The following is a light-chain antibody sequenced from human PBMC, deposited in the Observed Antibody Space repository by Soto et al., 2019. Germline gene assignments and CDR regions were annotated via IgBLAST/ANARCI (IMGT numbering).Light chain of an antibody. Sequence: DIQMTQSPSSLSASVGDRVTITCRASQSISSYLNWYQQKPGKAPKLLIYAASSLQSGVPSRFSGSGSGTDFTITISSLQPEDFATYYCQQSCSTPFTFGPGTKVDIK. V-gene: IGKV1-39*01. CDR1: QSISSY. CDR3: QQSCSTPFT. J-gene: IGKJ3*01. CDR2: AAS.